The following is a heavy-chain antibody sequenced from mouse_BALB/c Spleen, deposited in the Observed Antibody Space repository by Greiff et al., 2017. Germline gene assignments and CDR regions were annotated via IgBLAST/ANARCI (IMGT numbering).Heavy chain of an antibody. CDR1: GYSITSDYA. J-gene: IGHJ4*01. CDR2: ISYSGST. V-gene: IGHV3-2*02. Sequence: EVQLQQSGPGLVKPSQSLSLTCTVTGYSITSDYAWNWIRQFPGNKLEWMGYISYSGSTSYNPSLKSRISITRDTSKNQFFLQLNSVTTEDTATYYCARPYDLYAMDYWGQGTSVTVSS. D-gene: IGHD2-12*01. CDR3: ARPYDLYAMDY.